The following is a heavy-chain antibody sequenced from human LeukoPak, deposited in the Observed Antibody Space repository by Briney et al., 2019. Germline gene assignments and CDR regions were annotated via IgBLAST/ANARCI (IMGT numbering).Heavy chain of an antibody. Sequence: PSETLSLTYTVSGASVSSSGYYWSWIRQPPGKGLEWIGYIYHSGSTNYNPSLKSRVTISVDASKNQFSLKLTSMTAADTAVYYCGRETIAATGTSVFFDYWGQGTLVTVSS. CDR1: GASVSSSGYY. D-gene: IGHD6-13*01. V-gene: IGHV4-61*08. J-gene: IGHJ4*02. CDR2: IYHSGST. CDR3: GRETIAATGTSVFFDY.